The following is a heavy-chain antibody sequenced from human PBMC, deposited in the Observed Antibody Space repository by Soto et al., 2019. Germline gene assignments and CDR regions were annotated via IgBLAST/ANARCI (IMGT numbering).Heavy chain of an antibody. Sequence: GGSLRLSCAASGFTFSSYAMHWVRQAPGKGLEWVAVISYDGSNKYYADSVKGRFTISRDNSKNTLYLQMNSLRAEDTAVYYCARDKYYYDSRDAFDIWRQGTMVTVSS. V-gene: IGHV3-30-3*01. J-gene: IGHJ3*02. CDR1: GFTFSSYA. D-gene: IGHD3-22*01. CDR2: ISYDGSNK. CDR3: ARDKYYYDSRDAFDI.